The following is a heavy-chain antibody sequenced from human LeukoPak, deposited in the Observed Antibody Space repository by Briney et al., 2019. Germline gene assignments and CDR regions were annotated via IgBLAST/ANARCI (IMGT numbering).Heavy chain of an antibody. D-gene: IGHD6-13*01. CDR3: AKGVSRWAFDI. Sequence: GESLKISCKASGYSFTTYWIGWVRQLPGKGLEWMGITFPADSDTRYSPSFQGQVTVSADKSITTAYLQWSSLRAEDTAIYYCAKGVSRWAFDIWGRGTMVTVSS. CDR2: TFPADSDT. J-gene: IGHJ3*02. CDR1: GYSFTTYW. V-gene: IGHV5-51*01.